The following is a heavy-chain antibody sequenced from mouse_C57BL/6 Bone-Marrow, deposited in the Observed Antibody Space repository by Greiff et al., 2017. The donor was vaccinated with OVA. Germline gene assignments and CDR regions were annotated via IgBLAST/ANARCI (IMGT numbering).Heavy chain of an antibody. D-gene: IGHD2-2*01. V-gene: IGHV1-55*01. CDR3: ARLWLRRGWFAY. Sequence: VQLQQSGAELVKPGASVKMSCKASGYTFTSYWITWVKQRPGQGLEWIGDIYPGSGSTNYNEKFKSKATLTVDTSSSTAYMQLSSLTSEDSAVYYCARLWLRRGWFAYWGQGTLVTVSA. J-gene: IGHJ3*01. CDR2: IYPGSGST. CDR1: GYTFTSYW.